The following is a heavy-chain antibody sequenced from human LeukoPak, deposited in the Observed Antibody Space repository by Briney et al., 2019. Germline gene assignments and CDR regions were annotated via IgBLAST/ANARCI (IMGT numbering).Heavy chain of an antibody. V-gene: IGHV3-30*02. CDR2: IRNDGSND. CDR3: VKGGSSSHNWFDP. D-gene: IGHD6-13*01. Sequence: AFIRNDGSNDYYPDSVKSRFTISRDNSRTTLYLQMHSLRIEDTAVYYCVKGGSSSHNWFDPWGQGILVTVSS. J-gene: IGHJ5*02.